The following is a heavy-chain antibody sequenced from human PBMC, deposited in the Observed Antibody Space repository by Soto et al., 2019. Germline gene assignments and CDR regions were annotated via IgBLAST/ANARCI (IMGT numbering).Heavy chain of an antibody. CDR3: ARDFYNWNDADAFDI. Sequence: GASVKVSCKASGYTFTSYGISWVRQSPGQGLEWMGWISAYNGNTNYAQKLQGRVTMTTDTSTSTAYMELRSLRSDDTAVYYCARDFYNWNDADAFDIWGQGTRVTVSS. J-gene: IGHJ3*02. D-gene: IGHD1-1*01. V-gene: IGHV1-18*01. CDR1: GYTFTSYG. CDR2: ISAYNGNT.